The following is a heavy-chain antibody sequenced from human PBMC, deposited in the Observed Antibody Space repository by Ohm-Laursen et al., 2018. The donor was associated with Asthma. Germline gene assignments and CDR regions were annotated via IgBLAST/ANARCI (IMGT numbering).Heavy chain of an antibody. CDR1: GYTFTSYG. CDR2: ISAYNGNT. CDR3: ARERRYCDFWSGYYPPYYFDY. D-gene: IGHD3-3*01. V-gene: IGHV1-18*04. Sequence: ANISCKASGYTFTSYGISWVRQAPGQGLEWMGWISAYNGNTNYAQKLQGRVTMTTDTSTRTAYMELRSLRSDDPAVYYCARERRYCDFWSGYYPPYYFDYWGQGTLVTVSS. J-gene: IGHJ4*02.